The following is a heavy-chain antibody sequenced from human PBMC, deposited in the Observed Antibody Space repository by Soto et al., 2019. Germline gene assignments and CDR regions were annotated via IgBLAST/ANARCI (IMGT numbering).Heavy chain of an antibody. V-gene: IGHV4-59*01. CDR1: GGSISSYY. Sequence: SETLSLTCTVSGGSISSYYWSWIRQPPGKGLEWIGYIYYSGSTNYNPSLKSRVTIPVDTSKNQFSLKLSSVTAADTAVYYCARADIVLMAPFDYWCQGTLVTVSS. CDR2: IYYSGST. CDR3: ARADIVLMAPFDY. D-gene: IGHD2-8*01. J-gene: IGHJ4*02.